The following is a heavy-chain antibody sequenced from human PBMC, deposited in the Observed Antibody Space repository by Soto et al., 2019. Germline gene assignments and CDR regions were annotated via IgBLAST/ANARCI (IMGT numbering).Heavy chain of an antibody. CDR3: ARGYDFWSGYSAYYSYYGMDV. CDR1: GYTFTGYY. Sequence: ASVKVSCKASGYTFTGYYMHWVRQAPGQGLEWMGWINPNSGGTNYAQKFQGWVTMTRDTSISTAYMELSRLRSDDTAVYYCARGYDFWSGYSAYYSYYGMDVWGQGTTVTVSS. CDR2: INPNSGGT. J-gene: IGHJ6*02. V-gene: IGHV1-2*04. D-gene: IGHD3-3*01.